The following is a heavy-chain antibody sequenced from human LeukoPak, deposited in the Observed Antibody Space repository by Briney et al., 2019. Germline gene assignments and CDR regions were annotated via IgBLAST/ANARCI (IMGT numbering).Heavy chain of an antibody. CDR3: ARSNGYSKFDY. Sequence: SETLSLTCTVSGGSISSYYWTWIRQPPGKGLEWIGHMYNSGSTNYNPSLKSRVTISVDTSKNQFSLNLSSVTATDTAVYYCARSNGYSKFDYWGQGTLVTVSS. CDR2: MYNSGST. V-gene: IGHV4-59*08. J-gene: IGHJ4*02. D-gene: IGHD3-22*01. CDR1: GGSISSYY.